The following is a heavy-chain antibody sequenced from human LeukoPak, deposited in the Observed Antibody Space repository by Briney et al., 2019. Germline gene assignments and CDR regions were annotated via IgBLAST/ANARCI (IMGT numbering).Heavy chain of an antibody. Sequence: GGSLRLSCAASGFTFSDYSMNWVRQAPGKGLEWVSYISSSSTTIFYADSVKGRFTISRDDAKNSLFLQMNGLRDEDTALYYCARERVIAAAGDGFDSWGQGTLVTVSS. CDR3: ARERVIAAAGDGFDS. V-gene: IGHV3-48*02. D-gene: IGHD2-21*01. J-gene: IGHJ4*02. CDR2: ISSSSTTI. CDR1: GFTFSDYS.